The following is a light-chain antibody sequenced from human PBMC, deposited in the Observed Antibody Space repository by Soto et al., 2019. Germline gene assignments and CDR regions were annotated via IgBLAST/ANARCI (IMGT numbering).Light chain of an antibody. CDR2: YAS. J-gene: IGKJ1*01. CDR3: QQYGSSPWT. CDR1: QSIGSD. Sequence: EIVLTHSPVTLSVSPGERATGCCRASQSIGSDLAWYQQRPGQAPRLLIYYASTRATGIPAKFSGSGSGTDFTLTISRLEPEDFAVYYCQQYGSSPWTFGQGTKVDI. V-gene: IGKV3-20*01.